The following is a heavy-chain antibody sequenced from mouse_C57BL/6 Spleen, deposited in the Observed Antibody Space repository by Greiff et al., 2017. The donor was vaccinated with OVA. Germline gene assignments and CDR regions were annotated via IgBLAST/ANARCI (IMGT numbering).Heavy chain of an antibody. V-gene: IGHV1-82*01. CDR2: IYPGDGDT. CDR3: ARGTTVVADY. D-gene: IGHD1-1*01. Sequence: VQVVESGPELVKPGASVKISCKASGFAFSSSWMNWVKQRPGKGLEWIGRIYPGDGDTNYNGKFKGKATLTADKSSSTAYMQLSSLTSEDSAVYFCARGTTVVADYWGQGTTLTVSS. J-gene: IGHJ2*01. CDR1: GFAFSSSW.